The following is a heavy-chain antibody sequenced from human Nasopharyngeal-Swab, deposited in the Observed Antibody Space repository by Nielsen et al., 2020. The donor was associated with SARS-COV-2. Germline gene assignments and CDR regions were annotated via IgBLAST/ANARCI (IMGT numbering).Heavy chain of an antibody. CDR2: INSKTDGGTT. Sequence: GESLKISCAASGFTFSNAWMSWVRQAPGKGLEWVGRINSKTDGGTTDYAAPVKGRFTISRDDSKNTLYLQMNSLKTEDTAVYYCTTFYDSSGYYLGAFDIWGQGTMVTVSS. V-gene: IGHV3-15*01. CDR1: GFTFSNAW. D-gene: IGHD3-22*01. J-gene: IGHJ3*02. CDR3: TTFYDSSGYYLGAFDI.